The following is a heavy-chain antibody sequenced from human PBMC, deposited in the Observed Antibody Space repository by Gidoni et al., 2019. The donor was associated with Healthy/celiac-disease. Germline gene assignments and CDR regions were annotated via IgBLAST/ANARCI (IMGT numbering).Heavy chain of an antibody. V-gene: IGHV3-9*01. CDR1: GFTFDDYA. J-gene: IGHJ5*02. CDR3: AKSGEYVISSNWFDP. Sequence: EVQLVESGGGLVQPGRSLRLSCAASGFTFDDYAMQWVRQAPGKGLEWVSGISWNSGSIGYADSVKGRFTISRDNAKNSLYLQMNSLRAEDTALYYCAKSGEYVISSNWFDPWGQGTLVTVSS. D-gene: IGHD3-10*01. CDR2: ISWNSGSI.